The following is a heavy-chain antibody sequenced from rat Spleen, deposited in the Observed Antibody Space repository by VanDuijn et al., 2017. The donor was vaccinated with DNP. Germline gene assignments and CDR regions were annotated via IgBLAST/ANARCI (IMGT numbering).Heavy chain of an antibody. V-gene: IGHV3-1*01. J-gene: IGHJ2*01. CDR1: GFSITSNY. CDR2: ISYSGST. CDR3: ARWSDYFDY. Sequence: EVQLQESGPGLVKPSQSLSFTCSVTGFSITSNYWAWIRKLPGNKMVYIGHISYSGSTSYNPSLKSRISITRDTSKNQFFLHLNSVTTEDTATYYCARWSDYFDYWGQGVMVTVSS.